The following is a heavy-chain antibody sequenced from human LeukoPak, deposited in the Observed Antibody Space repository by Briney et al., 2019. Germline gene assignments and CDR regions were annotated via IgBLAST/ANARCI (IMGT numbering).Heavy chain of an antibody. CDR2: ISYSGST. Sequence: PSETLSLTCTVSNGSITSSSYYWGWIRQPPGKGLEWIGSISYSGSTYYNPSLKSRVTIYVDTSKNQFSLKLSSVTAADTAVYYCARGVDSGYYFPFDYWGQGTLVTVSS. V-gene: IGHV4-39*01. J-gene: IGHJ4*02. CDR1: NGSITSSSYY. CDR3: ARGVDSGYYFPFDY. D-gene: IGHD3-22*01.